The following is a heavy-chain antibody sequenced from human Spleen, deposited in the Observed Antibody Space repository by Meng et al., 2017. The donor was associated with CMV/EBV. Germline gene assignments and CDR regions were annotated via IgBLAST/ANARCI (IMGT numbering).Heavy chain of an antibody. CDR1: VFTFSTFS. J-gene: IGHJ4*02. CDR3: ARVDDSRGYYGPLDY. CDR2: INIDGRST. V-gene: IGHV3-74*01. D-gene: IGHD3-22*01. Sequence: SVFTFSTFSMHWVRHAPEKGLVWVSRINIDGRSTSYADSVQGRFTISRDNAKNTLSLQMSSLRAEDTAVYYCARVDDSRGYYGPLDYWGQGTLVTVSS.